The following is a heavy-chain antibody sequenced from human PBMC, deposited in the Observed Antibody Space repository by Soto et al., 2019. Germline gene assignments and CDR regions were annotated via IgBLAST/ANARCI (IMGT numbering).Heavy chain of an antibody. CDR2: ISAYNGNT. CDR3: AREGIAAAGTTAYYYSMDV. J-gene: IGHJ6*02. V-gene: IGHV1-18*01. Sequence: ASVKVSCKASGYTFTSYGISWVRQAPGQGLEWMGWISAYNGNTNYAQKLQGRVTMTTDTSTSTAYMELRSLRSDDTAVYYCAREGIAAAGTTAYYYSMDVWGQGTTVTVSS. CDR1: GYTFTSYG. D-gene: IGHD6-13*01.